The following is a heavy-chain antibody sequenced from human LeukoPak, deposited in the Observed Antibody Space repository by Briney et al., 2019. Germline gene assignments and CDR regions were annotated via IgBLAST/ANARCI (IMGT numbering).Heavy chain of an antibody. CDR3: AKDNAAYGGLDY. CDR2: IRYDGSNK. D-gene: IGHD6-25*01. Sequence: GGSLRLSCAASGFTFSSYGMHWVRQAPGKGLEWVTFIRYDGSNKYYADSVKGRFTFSRDNSKNTLYLQMNSLRAEDTAVYYCAKDNAAYGGLDYWGQGTLVTVSS. CDR1: GFTFSSYG. V-gene: IGHV3-30*02. J-gene: IGHJ4*02.